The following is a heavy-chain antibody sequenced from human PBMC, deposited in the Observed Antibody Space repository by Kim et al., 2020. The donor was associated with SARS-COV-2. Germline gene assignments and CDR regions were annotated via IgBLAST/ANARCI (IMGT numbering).Heavy chain of an antibody. CDR1: GGTFSSYA. D-gene: IGHD2-2*02. V-gene: IGHV1-69*13. CDR2: IIPIFGTA. Sequence: SVKVSCKASGGTFSSYAISWVRQAPGQGLEWMGGIIPIFGTANYAQKFQGRVTITADESTSTAYMELSSLRSEDTAVYYCARGSADYQTGDCSSTSCYTGTYYYYGMDVWGQGTTVTVSS. J-gene: IGHJ6*02. CDR3: ARGSADYQTGDCSSTSCYTGTYYYYGMDV.